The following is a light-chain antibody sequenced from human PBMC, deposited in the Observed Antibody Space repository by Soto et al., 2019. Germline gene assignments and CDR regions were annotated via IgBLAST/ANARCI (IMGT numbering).Light chain of an antibody. V-gene: IGLV1-44*01. CDR2: NNN. CDR1: RTNIGSNT. J-gene: IGLJ1*01. CDR3: GAWDDILNGYV. Sequence: QSVLTQPPSASGTPGQTVTISCSGGRTNIGSNTVNWYLQLPGAAPKVLFQNNNQRPSGVPDRFSGSKSGTSASLAISGLQSGDEADYYGGAWDDILNGYVFGFGTKLTVL.